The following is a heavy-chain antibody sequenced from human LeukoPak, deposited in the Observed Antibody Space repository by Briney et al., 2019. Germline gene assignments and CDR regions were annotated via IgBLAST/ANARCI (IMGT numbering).Heavy chain of an antibody. J-gene: IGHJ6*02. CDR2: ISGSGGST. Sequence: GGSLRLSCAASGFTFSSYAMNWVRQAPGKGLEWVSAISGSGGSTYYADSVKGRFTISRDNSKNTLYLQMNGLRAEDTAVYYCAKEEISEIYYYYFYGMDVWGQGTTVTVSS. CDR1: GFTFSSYA. V-gene: IGHV3-23*01. CDR3: AKEEISEIYYYYFYGMDV. D-gene: IGHD5-24*01.